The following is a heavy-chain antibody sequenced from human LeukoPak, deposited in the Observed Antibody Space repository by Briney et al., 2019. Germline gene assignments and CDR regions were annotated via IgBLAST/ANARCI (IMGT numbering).Heavy chain of an antibody. Sequence: ASVKVSCKASGYTFTSYGISWVRQAPGQGLEWMGWISAYNGNTNYAQKLQGRVTMTTDTSTSTAYMELSSLRSEDTAVYYCARGGYSYGLRDQPPPKFDYWGQGTLVTVSS. CDR2: ISAYNGNT. CDR1: GYTFTSYG. V-gene: IGHV1-18*01. D-gene: IGHD5-18*01. J-gene: IGHJ4*02. CDR3: ARGGYSYGLRDQPPPKFDY.